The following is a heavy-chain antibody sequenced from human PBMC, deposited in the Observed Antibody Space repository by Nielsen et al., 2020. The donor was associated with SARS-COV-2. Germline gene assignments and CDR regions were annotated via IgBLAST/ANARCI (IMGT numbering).Heavy chain of an antibody. Sequence: SETLSLTYTVSGGSLSSRNYYWGWIRQPPGKGLEWIGTIYYSGSVSYNPSLRSRVTISVDTSKKHFSLKLTSVTAADTAVYFCARGDIAVVPAAMFRGDDAFDIWGQGTMV. V-gene: IGHV4-39*02. CDR2: IYYSGSV. D-gene: IGHD2-2*01. J-gene: IGHJ3*02. CDR1: GGSLSSRNYY. CDR3: ARGDIAVVPAAMFRGDDAFDI.